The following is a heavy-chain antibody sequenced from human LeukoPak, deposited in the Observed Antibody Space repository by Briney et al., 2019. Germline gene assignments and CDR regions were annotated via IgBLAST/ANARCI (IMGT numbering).Heavy chain of an antibody. CDR3: ARGRGHGSGSYYNPRYWYFDL. V-gene: IGHV4-34*01. D-gene: IGHD3-10*01. CDR1: GGSFSGYY. CDR2: INHSGST. J-gene: IGHJ2*01. Sequence: SETLSLTCAVYGGSFSGYYWSWTRQPPGKGLEWIGEINHSGSTNYNPSLKSRVTISVDTSKNQFSLKLSSVTAADTAVYYCARGRGHGSGSYYNPRYWYFDLWGRGTLVTVSS.